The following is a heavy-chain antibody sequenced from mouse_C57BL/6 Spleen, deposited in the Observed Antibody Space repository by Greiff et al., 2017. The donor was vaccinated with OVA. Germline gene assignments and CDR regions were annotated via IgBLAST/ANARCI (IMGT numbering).Heavy chain of an antibody. V-gene: IGHV1-26*01. Sequence: VQLQQSGPELVKPGASVKISCKASGYTFTDYYMNWVKQSHGKSLEWIGDINPNNGGTSYNQKFKGKATLTVDKSSSTAYMELRSLTSEDSAVYYCARRYDGYRAWFAYWGQGTLVTVSA. D-gene: IGHD2-3*01. CDR1: GYTFTDYY. CDR2: INPNNGGT. J-gene: IGHJ3*01. CDR3: ARRYDGYRAWFAY.